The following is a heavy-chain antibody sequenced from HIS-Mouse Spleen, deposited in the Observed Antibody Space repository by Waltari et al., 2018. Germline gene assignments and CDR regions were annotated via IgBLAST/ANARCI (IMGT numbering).Heavy chain of an antibody. CDR3: ARLHLIRGVPDD. CDR1: GFTFSSYW. Sequence: EVQLVESGGGLVQPGGSLRLSCAASGFTFSSYWMHWVRQAPGKGLVGGAGIKRDGSRTSYADSVKGRFTIASDDAKNKLYLQMNSLSAEDTAVYYCARLHLIRGVPDDWGQGTLVTVSS. CDR2: IKRDGSRT. V-gene: IGHV3-74*01. J-gene: IGHJ4*02. D-gene: IGHD3-10*01.